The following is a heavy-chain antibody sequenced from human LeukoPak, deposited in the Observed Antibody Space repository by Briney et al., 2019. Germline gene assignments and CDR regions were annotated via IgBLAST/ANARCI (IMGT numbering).Heavy chain of an antibody. CDR1: GYTFTGYY. CDR3: ARPSALAYYDFWSGYYQTPPFDY. J-gene: IGHJ4*02. D-gene: IGHD3-3*01. CDR2: INPNSGGT. V-gene: IGHV1-2*06. Sequence: ASVKVSCKASGYTFTGYYMHWVRQAPGQGLEWMGRINPNSGGTNYAQKFQGRVTVTRDTSIGTAYMELSRLRSDDTAVYYCARPSALAYYDFWSGYYQTPPFDYWGQGTLVTVSS.